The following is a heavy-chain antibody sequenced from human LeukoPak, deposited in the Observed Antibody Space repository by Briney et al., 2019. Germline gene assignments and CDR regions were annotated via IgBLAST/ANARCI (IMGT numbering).Heavy chain of an antibody. CDR2: ISADNGNT. V-gene: IGHV1-18*01. CDR3: ARIVVVPAAMNYYYGMDV. J-gene: IGHJ6*02. D-gene: IGHD2-2*01. CDR1: GYTFTSYG. Sequence: ASVKVSCKASGYTFTSYGISWVRQAPGQGLEWMGWISADNGNTNYAQKLQGRVTMTTDTSTSTAYMELRSLRSDDTPVYYCARIVVVPAAMNYYYGMDVWGQGTTVTVSS.